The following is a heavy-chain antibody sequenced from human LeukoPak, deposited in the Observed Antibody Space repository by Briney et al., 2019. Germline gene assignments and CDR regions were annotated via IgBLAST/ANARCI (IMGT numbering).Heavy chain of an antibody. J-gene: IGHJ3*02. CDR3: VREDNAFNI. CDR1: GFTFSSDF. CDR2: ISGDETYT. Sequence: GGSLRLSCAASGFTFSSDFMHWIRQAPGEGLMWVSQISGDETYTNYADSVKGRFTISRDNAKNTLYLQMNSLRAEDTAIYYCVREDNAFNIWGQGTLVTVSS. V-gene: IGHV3-74*01.